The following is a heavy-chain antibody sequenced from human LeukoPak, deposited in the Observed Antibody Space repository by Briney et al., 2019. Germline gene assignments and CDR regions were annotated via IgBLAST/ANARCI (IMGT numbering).Heavy chain of an antibody. CDR3: ARDPIYGSGSHFDY. V-gene: IGHV3-21*01. J-gene: IGHJ4*02. Sequence: GGSLRLSCQTPAFTSSSYSMNWVRQVQGKGPGWVSSISSSSSYIYYADSVKGRFTISRDNAKNSLYLQMNSLRAEDTAVYYCARDPIYGSGSHFDYWGQGTLVTVSS. CDR2: ISSSSSYI. CDR1: AFTSSSYS. D-gene: IGHD3-10*01.